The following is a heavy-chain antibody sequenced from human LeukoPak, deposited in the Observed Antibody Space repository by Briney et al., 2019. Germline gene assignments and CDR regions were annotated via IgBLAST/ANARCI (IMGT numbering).Heavy chain of an antibody. D-gene: IGHD6-6*01. CDR2: IYYSGST. V-gene: IGHV4-59*01. J-gene: IGHJ4*02. CDR1: GGSISSYY. Sequence: SETLSPTCTVSGGSISSYYWSWIRQPPGKGLEWIGYIYYSGSTNYNPSLKSRVTISVDTSKNQFSLKLSSVTAADTAVYYCASSPLYSSSYYFDSWGQGTLVTASS. CDR3: ASSPLYSSSYYFDS.